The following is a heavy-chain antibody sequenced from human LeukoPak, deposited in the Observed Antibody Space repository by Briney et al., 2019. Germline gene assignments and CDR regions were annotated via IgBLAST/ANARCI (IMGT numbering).Heavy chain of an antibody. CDR3: ARMAHRYFFDY. D-gene: IGHD5-24*01. J-gene: IGHJ4*02. Sequence: GRSLRLSCAASGFTFSSYAMHWVRQAPGKGLEWVSVIYSGGDTYYADSVKGRFTISRDNSKNTLYLQMNSLRAEDTAVYYCARMAHRYFFDYWGQGTLVTVSS. CDR2: IYSGGDT. V-gene: IGHV3-66*01. CDR1: GFTFSSYA.